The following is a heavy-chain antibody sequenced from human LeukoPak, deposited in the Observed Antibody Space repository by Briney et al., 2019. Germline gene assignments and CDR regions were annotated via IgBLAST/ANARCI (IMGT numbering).Heavy chain of an antibody. J-gene: IGHJ4*02. D-gene: IGHD3-3*01. V-gene: IGHV3-48*03. CDR1: GFSFSTYE. CDR2: ISTSGGTM. Sequence: GGSLRLSCAASGFSFSTYEMHWVRQAPGKGLDWVSYISTSGGTMYYADSVKGRFTISRDNAKNSLYLQMNSLRAEDTAVYYCARSSEWTFDYWGQGTQVTVSS. CDR3: ARSSEWTFDY.